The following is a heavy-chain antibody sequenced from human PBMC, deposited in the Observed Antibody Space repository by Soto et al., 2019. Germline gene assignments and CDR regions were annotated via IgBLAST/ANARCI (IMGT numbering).Heavy chain of an antibody. J-gene: IGHJ4*02. D-gene: IGHD3-22*01. V-gene: IGHV3-23*01. CDR1: GFTFSNFA. CDR2: ISGSGTST. Sequence: EVQLLESGGGLVQPGGSLRLSCAASGFTFSNFAMSWVRRAPGQGLEWVSTISGSGTSTYYADSVKGRFTISRDNSKNPLYLQMNSLRAEDTAVYHGASSHYYDSSHDYWGQGTLVTVSS. CDR3: ASSHYYDSSHDY.